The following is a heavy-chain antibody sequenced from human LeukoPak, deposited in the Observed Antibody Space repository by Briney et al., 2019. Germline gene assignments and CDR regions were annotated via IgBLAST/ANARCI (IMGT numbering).Heavy chain of an antibody. V-gene: IGHV4-39*07. CDR2: IYYSGST. J-gene: IGHJ2*01. CDR1: GGSISSNNYY. Sequence: PSETLSLTCTVSGGSISSNNYYWGWIRQPPGKGLEWIGSIYYSGSTYYSPSLKSRVTISLDTSKNQFSLKLSSVTTADTAVYYCARSVVTLYWYFDLWGRGTLVTVSS. CDR3: ARSVVTLYWYFDL. D-gene: IGHD4-23*01.